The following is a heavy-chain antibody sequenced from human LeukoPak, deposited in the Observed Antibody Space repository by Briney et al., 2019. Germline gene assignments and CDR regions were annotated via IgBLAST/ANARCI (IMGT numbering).Heavy chain of an antibody. V-gene: IGHV3-23*01. D-gene: IGHD6-13*01. CDR2: ISGSGGST. Sequence: PGGSLRLSCAASGFTFSSYAMSWVRQAPGKGLEWVSAISGSGGSTYYADSVKGRFTISRDNSKNTLYLQMNSLRAEDTAVYYCAKETNSSSWFYYYYGMDVWGQGTTVTVSS. CDR3: AKETNSSSWFYYYYGMDV. J-gene: IGHJ6*02. CDR1: GFTFSSYA.